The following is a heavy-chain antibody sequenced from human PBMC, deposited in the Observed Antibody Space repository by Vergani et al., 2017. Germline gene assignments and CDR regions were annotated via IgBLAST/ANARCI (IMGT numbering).Heavy chain of an antibody. J-gene: IGHJ6*02. V-gene: IGHV1-2*02. CDR1: GYTFTGYY. CDR3: ATQPVVPAAINYYYYGMDV. CDR2: INPNSGGT. Sequence: QVQLVQSGAEVKKPGASVKVSCKASGYTFTGYYMHWVRQAPGQGLEWMGWINPNSGGTNYAQKFQGRVTMTRDTSISTAYMELSRLRSDDMAVYYCATQPVVPAAINYYYYGMDVWGQGTTVTVSS. D-gene: IGHD2-2*02.